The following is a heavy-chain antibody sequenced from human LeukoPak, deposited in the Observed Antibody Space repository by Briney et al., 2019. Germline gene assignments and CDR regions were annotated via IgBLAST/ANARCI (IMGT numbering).Heavy chain of an antibody. CDR2: ISSSSSYT. Sequence: PGGSLRLSCAASGFTFSGYSMNWVRQAPGKGLEWVSYISSSSSYTNYADSVKGRFTISRDNAKNSLYLQMNSLRAEDTAVYYCARDLKVLYYGMDAWGQGTTVTVSS. D-gene: IGHD2/OR15-2a*01. J-gene: IGHJ6*02. CDR1: GFTFSGYS. V-gene: IGHV3-21*05. CDR3: ARDLKVLYYGMDA.